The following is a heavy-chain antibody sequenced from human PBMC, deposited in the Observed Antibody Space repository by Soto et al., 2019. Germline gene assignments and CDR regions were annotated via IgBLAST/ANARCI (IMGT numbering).Heavy chain of an antibody. CDR1: GFTFSSYG. J-gene: IGHJ6*02. CDR3: ARDAGLDYGDYYYYGMDV. CDR2: IWYDGSNK. V-gene: IGHV3-33*01. D-gene: IGHD4-17*01. Sequence: QVQLVESGGGVVQPGRSLRLSCAASGFTFSSYGMHWVRQAPGKGLEWVAVIWYDGSNKYYADSVKCRFNISRDNSKNTLYLQMNSVRAEDTAVYYCARDAGLDYGDYYYYGMDVWGQGTTVTDSS.